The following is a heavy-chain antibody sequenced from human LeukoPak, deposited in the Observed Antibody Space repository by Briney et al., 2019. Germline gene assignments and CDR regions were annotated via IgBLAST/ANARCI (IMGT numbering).Heavy chain of an antibody. CDR1: GGSISSYC. J-gene: IGHJ4*02. D-gene: IGHD6-13*01. CDR2: IYTSGST. CDR3: ARVAQGRSSWYYFDY. Sequence: PSETLSLTCTVSGGSISSYCWSWIRQPAGKGLEWIGRIYTSGSTNYNPSLKSRVTISVDKSKNQFSLKLSSVTAADTAVYYCARVAQGRSSWYYFDYWGQGTLVTVSS. V-gene: IGHV4-4*07.